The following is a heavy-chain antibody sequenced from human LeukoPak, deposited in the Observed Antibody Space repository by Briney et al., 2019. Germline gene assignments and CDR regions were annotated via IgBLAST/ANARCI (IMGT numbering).Heavy chain of an antibody. V-gene: IGHV3-74*01. D-gene: IGHD3-10*01. CDR3: AKLFGTYYYGSESYYNPYYYYGMDV. CDR1: GFTFSPYW. CDR2: INGDGRIT. J-gene: IGHJ6*02. Sequence: PGGSLRPSCAASGFTFSPYWMHWVRQVPGKGLVWVARINGDGRITTYADSVKGRFTISRDNAKNALYLQMNSLRAEDTAVYYCAKLFGTYYYGSESYYNPYYYYGMDVWGQGTTVTVSS.